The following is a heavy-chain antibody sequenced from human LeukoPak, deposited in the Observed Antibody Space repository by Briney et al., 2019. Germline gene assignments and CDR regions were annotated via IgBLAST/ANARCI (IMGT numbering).Heavy chain of an antibody. D-gene: IGHD3-3*01. CDR2: ISSSSSYI. V-gene: IGHV3-21*01. Sequence: PGGSLRLSCAASGFTFSSYSMNWVRQAPGKWLEWASSISSSSSYIYYADSVKGRFTISRDNTKNSLYLQMNSLRAEDTAVYYCARETYYDFWSGYYLLDYWGQGTLVTVSS. J-gene: IGHJ4*02. CDR3: ARETYYDFWSGYYLLDY. CDR1: GFTFSSYS.